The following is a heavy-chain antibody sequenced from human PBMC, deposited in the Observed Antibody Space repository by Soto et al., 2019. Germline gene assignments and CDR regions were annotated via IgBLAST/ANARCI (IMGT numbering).Heavy chain of an antibody. Sequence: GGSLRLSCAASGFNFGVFGMHWVRQAPGKGREWLSVLSYEGSEEYYADSVRGRFTISRDNSKNTLFLQMDSLRVDDTGVYYCALTRRSSLLEVAGPGFEYWGQGTLVTVSS. J-gene: IGHJ4*02. V-gene: IGHV3-30*03. CDR1: GFNFGVFG. D-gene: IGHD6-19*01. CDR2: LSYEGSEE. CDR3: ALTRRSSLLEVAGPGFEY.